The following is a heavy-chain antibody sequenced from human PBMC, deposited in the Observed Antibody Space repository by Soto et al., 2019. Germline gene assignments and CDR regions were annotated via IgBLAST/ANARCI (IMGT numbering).Heavy chain of an antibody. D-gene: IGHD5-18*01. CDR3: ARGADTAMGPYYYYGMDV. CDR1: GGSISSYY. V-gene: IGHV4-59*01. Sequence: SETLSLTCTVSGGSISSYYWSWIRQPPGKGLEWIGYIYYSGSTNYNPSLKSRVTISVDTSKNQFSLKLSSVTAADAAVYYCARGADTAMGPYYYYGMDVWGQGTTVTVSS. J-gene: IGHJ6*02. CDR2: IYYSGST.